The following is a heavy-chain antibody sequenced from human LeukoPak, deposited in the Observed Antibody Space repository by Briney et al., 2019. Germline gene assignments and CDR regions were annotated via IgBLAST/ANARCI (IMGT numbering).Heavy chain of an antibody. CDR2: VYHSGST. V-gene: IGHV4-38-2*02. CDR3: ARRFAVTTGFDY. CDR1: GYSISSGYY. D-gene: IGHD4-17*01. J-gene: IGHJ4*02. Sequence: SETLSLTCTVSGYSISSGYYWGWIRQPPGKGLEWIGSVYHSGSTYYNPSLKSRVTISVDTSKNRFSLKLNSVTAADTALYYCARRFAVTTGFDYWGQGTLVTVSS.